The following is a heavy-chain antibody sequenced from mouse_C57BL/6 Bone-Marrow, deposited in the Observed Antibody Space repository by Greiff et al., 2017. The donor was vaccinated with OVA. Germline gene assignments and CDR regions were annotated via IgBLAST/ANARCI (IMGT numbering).Heavy chain of an antibody. CDR1: GYTFTSYW. J-gene: IGHJ3*01. Sequence: QVQLQQPGAELVKPGASVKLSCKASGYTFTSYWMHWVKQRPGRGLEWIGRIDPNSGGTKYNEKFKSKATLTVDKPSSTAYMQLSSLTSEDSAVYYCARGEGVYYYGFFAYWGQGTLVTVSA. CDR3: ARGEGVYYYGFFAY. CDR2: IDPNSGGT. D-gene: IGHD1-1*01. V-gene: IGHV1-72*01.